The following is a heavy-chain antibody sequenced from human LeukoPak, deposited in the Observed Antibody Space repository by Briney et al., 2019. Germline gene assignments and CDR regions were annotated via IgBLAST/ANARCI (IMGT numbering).Heavy chain of an antibody. Sequence: GGSLRLSCTASDFTFSSNWMYWVRQAPGKGLVWVSRISGDGSYTSYADSVKGRFTISRDNAKNTLYLQMNNLRPEDTAVYYCGRGFGTTWGQGTLVSVSS. V-gene: IGHV3-74*01. CDR3: GRGFGTT. CDR1: DFTFSSNW. CDR2: ISGDGSYT. D-gene: IGHD1-1*01. J-gene: IGHJ4*02.